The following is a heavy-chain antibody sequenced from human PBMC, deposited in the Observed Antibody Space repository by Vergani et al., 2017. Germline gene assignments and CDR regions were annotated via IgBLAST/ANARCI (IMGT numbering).Heavy chain of an antibody. CDR3: TRHAGIWEGSISWLPPYYYYYNMDV. D-gene: IGHD6-13*01. V-gene: IGHV3-73*02. CDR1: GFTFSGSA. J-gene: IGHJ6*03. CDR2: IRSKANSYAT. Sequence: EVQLVESGGGLVQPGGSLKLSCAASGFTFSGSAMHWVRQASGKGLEWVGRIRSKANSYATAYAASVKGRFTIARDDSKNTAYLQMNSLKTEDTAVYYCTRHAGIWEGSISWLPPYYYYYNMDVWGKGTTVTVSS.